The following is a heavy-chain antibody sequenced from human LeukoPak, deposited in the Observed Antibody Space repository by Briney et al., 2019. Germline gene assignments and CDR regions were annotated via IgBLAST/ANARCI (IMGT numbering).Heavy chain of an antibody. Sequence: SETLSLTCTVSGGSISSYYWSWIRQPPGKGLEWIGYIYYSGSTNYNPSLKSRVTISVDTSKNQFSLKLSSVTAADTAVYYCARVVEAYCGGDCYSQPFDYWGQGTLVTVSS. V-gene: IGHV4-59*01. D-gene: IGHD2-21*01. CDR3: ARVVEAYCGGDCYSQPFDY. CDR2: IYYSGST. J-gene: IGHJ4*02. CDR1: GGSISSYY.